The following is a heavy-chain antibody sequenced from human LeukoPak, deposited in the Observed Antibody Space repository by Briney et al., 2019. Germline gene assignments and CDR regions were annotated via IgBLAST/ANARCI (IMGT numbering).Heavy chain of an antibody. CDR3: ARSHKTYYYDSSGYYHFDY. J-gene: IGHJ4*02. CDR2: IYYSGST. CDR1: GGSISSGGYY. V-gene: IGHV4-31*03. D-gene: IGHD3-22*01. Sequence: SQTLSLTCTVSGGSISSGGYYWSWIRQHPGKGLEWIGYIYYSGSTYYNPSLKSRVTMSVDTSKNQFSLKLSSVTAADTAVYYCARSHKTYYYDSSGYYHFDYWGQGTLVTVSS.